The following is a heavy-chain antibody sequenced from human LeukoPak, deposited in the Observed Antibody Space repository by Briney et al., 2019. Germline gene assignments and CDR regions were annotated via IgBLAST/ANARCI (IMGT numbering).Heavy chain of an antibody. D-gene: IGHD3-22*01. CDR1: GFTVSSNY. Sequence: GGSLRLSCAASGFTVSSNYMSWVRQAPGKGLEWVSVIYSGGSTYYADSVKGRFTISRDNSKNTLYLQMNSLRVEDTALYYCARDGEYDSIGSSNWGQGTLVTVSS. CDR3: ARDGEYDSIGSSN. J-gene: IGHJ4*02. CDR2: IYSGGST. V-gene: IGHV3-53*01.